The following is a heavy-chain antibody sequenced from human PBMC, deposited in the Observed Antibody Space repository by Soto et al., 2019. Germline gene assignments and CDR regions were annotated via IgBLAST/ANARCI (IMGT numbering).Heavy chain of an antibody. Sequence: PGGSLRLSCAASGFTFSSYSMNWVCQAPGKGLEWVSSISSSSSYIYYADSVKGRFTISRDNAKNSLYLQMNSLRAEDTAVYYCARYPRVTTDYYYYMDVWGKGTTVTVSS. CDR3: ARYPRVTTDYYYYMDV. D-gene: IGHD4-17*01. V-gene: IGHV3-21*01. J-gene: IGHJ6*03. CDR1: GFTFSSYS. CDR2: ISSSSSYI.